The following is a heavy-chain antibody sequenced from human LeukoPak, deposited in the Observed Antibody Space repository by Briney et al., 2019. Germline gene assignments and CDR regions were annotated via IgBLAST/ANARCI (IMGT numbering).Heavy chain of an antibody. CDR1: RYTFSDYF. CDR2: IIPKSGAT. V-gene: IGHV1-2*02. J-gene: IGHJ4*02. D-gene: IGHD5-18*01. Sequence: ASVKVSCKASRYTFSDYFIHWGRQAPGQGLEWMGWIIPKSGATNYAQRFRDRVTVPSDTSTAYMDLSRLTSDDTAVYARDLRSGGVTYGQDSWGQGTLVTVSS. CDR3: DLRSGGVTYGQDS.